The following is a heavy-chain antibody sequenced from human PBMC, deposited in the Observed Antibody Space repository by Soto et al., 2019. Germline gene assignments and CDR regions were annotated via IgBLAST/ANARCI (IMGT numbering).Heavy chain of an antibody. CDR2: ISGSGGST. V-gene: IGHV3-23*01. D-gene: IGHD2-2*01. Sequence: LRLSCAASGFTFSSYAMSWVRQAPGKGLEWVSAISGSGGSTYYADSVKGRFTISRDNSKNTLYLQMNSLRAEDTAVYYCAKLEVVVVPAAPGCCFDYWGQGTLVTVSS. CDR1: GFTFSSYA. J-gene: IGHJ4*02. CDR3: AKLEVVVVPAAPGCCFDY.